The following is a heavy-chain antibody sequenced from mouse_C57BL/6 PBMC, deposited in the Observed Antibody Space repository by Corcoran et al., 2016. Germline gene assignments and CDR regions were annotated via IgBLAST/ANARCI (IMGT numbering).Heavy chain of an antibody. V-gene: IGHV9-3*01. CDR1: GYTFTTYG. CDR2: INTYSGVP. D-gene: IGHD1-1*01. CDR3: ARTTTVVWEDY. J-gene: IGHJ4*01. Sequence: QIQLVQSGPELKKPGETVKISCKASGYTFTTYGMSWVKQAPGKGLKWMGWINTYSGVPTYADDFKGRFAFSLETSASTAYLQINNLKNEDTATYFCARTTTVVWEDYWGQGTSVTVS.